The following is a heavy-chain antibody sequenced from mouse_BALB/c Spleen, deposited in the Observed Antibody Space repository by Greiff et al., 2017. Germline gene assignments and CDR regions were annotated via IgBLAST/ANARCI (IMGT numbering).Heavy chain of an antibody. J-gene: IGHJ4*01. Sequence: EVKLQESGPELVKPGASVKVSCKASGYAFTSYNMYWVKQSHGKSLEWIGYIDPYNGGTSYNQKFKGKATLTVDKSSSTAYMHLNSLTSEDSAVYYCARSITTVVEYAMDYWGQGTSVTVSS. CDR2: IDPYNGGT. V-gene: IGHV1S135*01. CDR3: ARSITTVVEYAMDY. CDR1: GYAFTSYN. D-gene: IGHD1-1*01.